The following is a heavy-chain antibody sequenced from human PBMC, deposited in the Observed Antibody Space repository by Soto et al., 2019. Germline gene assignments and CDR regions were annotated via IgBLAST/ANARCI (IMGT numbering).Heavy chain of an antibody. CDR1: GYTLTGYY. Sequence: ASVKVSCKASGYTLTGYYMHWVRQAPGQGLEWMGWINPNSGGTNYAQKFQGRVTMTRDTSISTAYMELSRLRSDDTAVYYCASGQTYSYYYYGMDVWGQGTTVTVSS. CDR3: ASGQTYSYYYYGMDV. J-gene: IGHJ6*02. V-gene: IGHV1-2*02. D-gene: IGHD5-18*01. CDR2: INPNSGGT.